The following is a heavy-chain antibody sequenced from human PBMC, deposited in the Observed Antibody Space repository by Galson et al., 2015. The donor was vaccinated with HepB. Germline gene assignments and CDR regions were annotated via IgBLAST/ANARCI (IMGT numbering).Heavy chain of an antibody. V-gene: IGHV3-15*01. CDR3: TTDVYYSTYWSWLDP. J-gene: IGHJ5*02. CDR1: GFPFNNAW. CDR2: IKSKTDGETT. D-gene: IGHD2-8*02. Sequence: LRLSCAASGFPFNNAWVTWVRQAPGMGLEWVGRIKSKTDGETTDYAAPVKGRFTISRDDSKNRLYLQMNSLKTEDTAVYYCTTDVYYSTYWSWLDPWGQGTLVTVSS.